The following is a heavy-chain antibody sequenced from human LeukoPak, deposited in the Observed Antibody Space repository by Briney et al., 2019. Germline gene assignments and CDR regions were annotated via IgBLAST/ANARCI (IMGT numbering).Heavy chain of an antibody. Sequence: ASVKVSCKASRYTFTDYYIHWVRQAPGQGLEWMGWINPNSGGTNYAQKFQGRVTMTRDTSISTAYMVLSRLRSDDTAVYYCARGRNTVTTPFDYWGQGTLVTVSS. CDR1: RYTFTDYY. D-gene: IGHD4-11*01. J-gene: IGHJ4*02. CDR3: ARGRNTVTTPFDY. CDR2: INPNSGGT. V-gene: IGHV1-2*02.